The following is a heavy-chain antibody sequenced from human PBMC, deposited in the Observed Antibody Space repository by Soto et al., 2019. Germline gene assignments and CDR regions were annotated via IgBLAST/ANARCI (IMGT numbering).Heavy chain of an antibody. V-gene: IGHV1-69*13. Sequence: SVKVSWKASGGTFSSYAISWVRQAPGQGLECMGGIIPIFGTANYAQKFQGRVTITADESTSSAYMELSSLRSEDTAVYYCARHGIGLATARRYYYYGMDVWGQ. D-gene: IGHD6-19*01. CDR2: IIPIFGTA. CDR1: GGTFSSYA. J-gene: IGHJ6*02. CDR3: ARHGIGLATARRYYYYGMDV.